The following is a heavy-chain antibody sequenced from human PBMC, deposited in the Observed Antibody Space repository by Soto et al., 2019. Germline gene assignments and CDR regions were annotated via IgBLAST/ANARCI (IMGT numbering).Heavy chain of an antibody. D-gene: IGHD5-18*01. J-gene: IGHJ4*02. CDR3: AKDCHSYGYSGRDY. V-gene: IGHV3-30*18. CDR2: ISYDGSNK. Sequence: GGSLRLSCAASGFTFSSYGMHWVRQAPGKGLEWVAVISYDGSNKYYADSVKGRFTISRDNSKNTLYLQMNSLRAEDTAVYYCAKDCHSYGYSGRDYWGQGTLVTVSS. CDR1: GFTFSSYG.